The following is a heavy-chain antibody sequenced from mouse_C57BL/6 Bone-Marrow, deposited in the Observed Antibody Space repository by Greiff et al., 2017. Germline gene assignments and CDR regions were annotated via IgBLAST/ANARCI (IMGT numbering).Heavy chain of an antibody. Sequence: QVQLQQSGAELVKPGASVKLSCKASGYTFTSYWMQWVKQRPGQGLEWIGEIDPSDSYTNYNQKFKGKATLTVDTSSSTAYMQLSSLTSEDSAVYYCARLDSNYDYWGQGTTLTVSS. CDR3: ARLDSNYDY. J-gene: IGHJ2*01. V-gene: IGHV1-50*01. D-gene: IGHD2-5*01. CDR1: GYTFTSYW. CDR2: IDPSDSYT.